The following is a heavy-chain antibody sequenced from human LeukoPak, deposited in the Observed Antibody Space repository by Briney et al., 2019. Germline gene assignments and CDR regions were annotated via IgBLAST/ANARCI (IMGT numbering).Heavy chain of an antibody. J-gene: IGHJ6*03. Sequence: GGSLRLSCAASGFTFSSYTMNWVRQAPGKGLEWVSSISSSSSYMYYADSVKGRFTISRDNAKNSLYLQMNSLRAEDTAIYYCARDPYSGSYGDSCYYYMDVWGKGTTVTISS. D-gene: IGHD1-26*01. CDR2: ISSSSSYM. CDR3: ARDPYSGSYGDSCYYYMDV. V-gene: IGHV3-21*01. CDR1: GFTFSSYT.